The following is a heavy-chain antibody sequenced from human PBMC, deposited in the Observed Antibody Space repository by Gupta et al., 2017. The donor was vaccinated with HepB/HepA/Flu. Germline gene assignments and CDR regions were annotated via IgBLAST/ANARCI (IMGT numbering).Heavy chain of an antibody. CDR3: TREEAATPDT. D-gene: IGHD6-13*01. CDR1: GGSISSSSYY. V-gene: IGHV4-39*02. Sequence: QLQLQESGPGLVEPSETLSLTCTVSGGSISSSSYYWGWIRQPPGKGLEWIGSIYYSGSTYSSPSLKSRVTISVDTSKNQFSLKLSSVTAADTAVYYCTREEAATPDTWGQGTLVTVSS. CDR2: IYYSGST. J-gene: IGHJ5*02.